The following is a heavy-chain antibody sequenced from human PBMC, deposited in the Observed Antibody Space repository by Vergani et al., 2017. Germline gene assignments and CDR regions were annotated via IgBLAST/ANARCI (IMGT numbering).Heavy chain of an antibody. CDR3: ARRLRGVRRWFDP. CDR1: GGSFSGYY. J-gene: IGHJ5*02. V-gene: IGHV4-34*01. CDR2: INHSGST. D-gene: IGHD1-1*01. Sequence: QVQLQQWGAGLLKPSETLSLPCAVYGGSFSGYYWRWSRQPPGKGLEWIGEINHSGSTNYNPSLKSRVPISVDTSKNQFSLKLSSVTAADTAVYYGARRLRGVRRWFDPWGQGTLVTVSS.